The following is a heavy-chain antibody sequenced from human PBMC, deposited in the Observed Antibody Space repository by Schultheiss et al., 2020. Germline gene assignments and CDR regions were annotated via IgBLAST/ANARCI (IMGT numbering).Heavy chain of an antibody. V-gene: IGHV3-7*01. CDR1: GFTFSSYG. CDR2: IKEDGSEK. CDR3: ARDPGSSPLWAFDI. Sequence: GGSLRLSCAASGFTFSSYGMHWVRQAPGKGLEWVANIKEDGSEKNYVDSVKGRFTISRDSSQNTLYLQMTSLRAEDTAVYYCARDPGSSPLWAFDIWGQGAMVTVSS. J-gene: IGHJ3*02. D-gene: IGHD6-6*01.